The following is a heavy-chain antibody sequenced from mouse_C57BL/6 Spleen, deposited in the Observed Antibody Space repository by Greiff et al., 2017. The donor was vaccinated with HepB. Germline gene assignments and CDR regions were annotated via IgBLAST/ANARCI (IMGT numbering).Heavy chain of an antibody. Sequence: QVQLQQSGAELARPGASVKMSCKASGYTFTSYTMHWVKQRPGQGLEWIGYINPSSGYTKYNQKFKDKSTLTADKSSSTAYMQLSSLTSENSAVYYGARSGVTTVVEGAWFAYWGQGTLVTVSA. J-gene: IGHJ3*01. CDR1: GYTFTSYT. D-gene: IGHD1-1*01. CDR2: INPSSGYT. CDR3: ARSGVTTVVEGAWFAY. V-gene: IGHV1-4*01.